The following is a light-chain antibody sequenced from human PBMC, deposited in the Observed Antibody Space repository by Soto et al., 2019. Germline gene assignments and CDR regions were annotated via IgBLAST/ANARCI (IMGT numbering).Light chain of an antibody. J-gene: IGLJ1*01. CDR1: SSNIGSEA. V-gene: IGLV1-44*01. CDR2: GDY. CDR3: AAWDYSRNAYV. Sequence: QSVLTQPPSASGTPGQRVSISCSASSSNIGSEAVNWFQHLPGTTPKLLIYGDYQRPSGVPDRFTGSRSGTPASLAISGLQPQDEADYYCAAWDYSRNAYVFGTGTKVTVL.